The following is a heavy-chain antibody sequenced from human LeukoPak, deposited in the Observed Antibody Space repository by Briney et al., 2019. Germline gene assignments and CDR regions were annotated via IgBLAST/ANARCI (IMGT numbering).Heavy chain of an antibody. J-gene: IGHJ5*02. CDR3: ARVKVGITYWFDP. D-gene: IGHD1-26*01. V-gene: IGHV3-66*01. CDR2: IYSGGST. CDR1: GFTVNYNY. Sequence: QTGGSLRLSCAASGFTVNYNYMSWVRQAPGKGLEWVSVIYSGGSTYYADSVKGRFTISRDDFKNTVYLQMNSLRVEDTAVYYCARVKVGITYWFDPWGQGTLVTVSS.